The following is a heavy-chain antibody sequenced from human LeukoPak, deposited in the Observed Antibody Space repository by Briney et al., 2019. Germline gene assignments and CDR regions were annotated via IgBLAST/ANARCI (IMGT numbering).Heavy chain of an antibody. CDR1: GYTLTELS. CDR2: FDPEDGET. CDR3: ATDPGSGSYHAFDI. V-gene: IGHV1-24*01. D-gene: IGHD3-10*01. J-gene: IGHJ3*02. Sequence: ASVKVSRKVSGYTLTELSMHWVRQAPGKGLEWMGGFDPEDGETIYAQKFQGRVTMTEDTSTDTAYMELSSLRSEDTAVYYCATDPGSGSYHAFDIWGQGTMVTVSS.